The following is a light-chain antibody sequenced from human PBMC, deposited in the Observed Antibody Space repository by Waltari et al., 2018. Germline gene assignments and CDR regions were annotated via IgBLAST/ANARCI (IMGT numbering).Light chain of an antibody. CDR2: SNN. V-gene: IGLV1-44*01. Sequence: QSVLTQPPSVSGTPGQRVSISCSGGSSNIGSKSVNWYQQVPGTAPKLLIYSNNRRPSGVPDRFSGSKSGTSASLAISGLQSEDEADYYCATWDDSLNGLFGGGTKLTVL. CDR3: ATWDDSLNGL. J-gene: IGLJ2*01. CDR1: SSNIGSKS.